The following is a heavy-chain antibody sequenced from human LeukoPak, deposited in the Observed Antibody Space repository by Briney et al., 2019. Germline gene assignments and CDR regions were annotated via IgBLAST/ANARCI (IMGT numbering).Heavy chain of an antibody. CDR3: ARHVRQQLPPKAFDY. CDR1: GGSIGSGIYY. CDR2: IYYSGNT. D-gene: IGHD6-13*01. Sequence: SETLSLTCTASGGSIGSGIYYWGWIRQPPGKGLEWIGSIYYSGNTYYNPSLKGRVTKSVDTSKNQLSLKLNSVTAADTAVYYCARHVRQQLPPKAFDYWGQGTLVTLSS. J-gene: IGHJ4*02. V-gene: IGHV4-39*01.